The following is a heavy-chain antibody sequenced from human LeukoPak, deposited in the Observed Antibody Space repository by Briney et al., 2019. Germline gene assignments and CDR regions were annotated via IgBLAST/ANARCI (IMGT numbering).Heavy chain of an antibody. J-gene: IGHJ4*02. D-gene: IGHD3-3*01. CDR2: IFYTGSD. CDR3: AMTDFRPSFKIDY. CDR1: GGSINNDAYF. V-gene: IGHV4-39*07. Sequence: SETLSLTCTVSGGSINNDAYFWGWIRQPPGKSLEWIASIFYTGSDYYNPSLKSRVTMSVDSSKNQFSLKLTSVTAADTAVYYCAMTDFRPSFKIDYWGQGGLVTVSS.